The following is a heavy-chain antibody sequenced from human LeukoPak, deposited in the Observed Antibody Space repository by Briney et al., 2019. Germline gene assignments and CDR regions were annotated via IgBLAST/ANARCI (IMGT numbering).Heavy chain of an antibody. CDR1: GGTFSSYA. V-gene: IGHV1-69*13. CDR3: ASSVLGYSSSWYTGLLG. Sequence: GASVKVSCKASGGTFSSYAISWVRQAPGQGLEWMGGIIPIFGTANYAQKFQGRVTITADESTSTAYMELSSLRSEDTAVYYCASSVLGYSSSWYTGLLGWGQGTLVTVPS. D-gene: IGHD6-13*01. CDR2: IIPIFGTA. J-gene: IGHJ4*02.